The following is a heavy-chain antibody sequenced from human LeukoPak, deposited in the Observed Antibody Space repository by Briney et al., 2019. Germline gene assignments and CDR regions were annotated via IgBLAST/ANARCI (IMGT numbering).Heavy chain of an antibody. Sequence: SETLSLTCTVSGGSISSYYWSWIRQPPGKGLEWIGYIYYSGSTNYNPSLKSRVTISVDTSKNQFSLKLSSVTAADPAVYYCARDAIPGRTSPFDYWGQGTLVTVSS. CDR1: GGSISSYY. CDR2: IYYSGST. J-gene: IGHJ4*02. CDR3: ARDAIPGRTSPFDY. D-gene: IGHD1-20*01. V-gene: IGHV4-59*01.